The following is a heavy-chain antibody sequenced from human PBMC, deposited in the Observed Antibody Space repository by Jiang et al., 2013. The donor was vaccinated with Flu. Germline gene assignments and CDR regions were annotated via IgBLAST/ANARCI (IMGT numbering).Heavy chain of an antibody. D-gene: IGHD6-19*01. CDR2: ISSSSTI. Sequence: ASGFTFSSYSMNWVRQAPGKGLEWVSYISSSSTIYYADSVKGRFTISRDNAKNSLYLQMNSLRAEDTAVYYCARSEKSIAVPHGYYYYGMDVWGQGTTVTVSS. V-gene: IGHV3-48*01. CDR1: GFTFSSYS. J-gene: IGHJ6*02. CDR3: ARSEKSIAVPHGYYYYGMDV.